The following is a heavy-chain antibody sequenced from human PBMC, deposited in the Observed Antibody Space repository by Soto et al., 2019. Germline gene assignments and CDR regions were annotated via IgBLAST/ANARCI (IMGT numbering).Heavy chain of an antibody. CDR2: MNPNSGNT. Sequence: ASVKVSCKASGYTFTSYDINWVRQATGQGLEWMGWMNPNSGNTGYAQKFQGRVTMTRNTSISTAYMELSSLRSEDTAVYYCARRMENYSSGMSLAPCSDYWGQGTLVTVSS. D-gene: IGHD6-19*01. CDR3: ARRMENYSSGMSLAPCSDY. J-gene: IGHJ4*02. V-gene: IGHV1-8*01. CDR1: GYTFTSYD.